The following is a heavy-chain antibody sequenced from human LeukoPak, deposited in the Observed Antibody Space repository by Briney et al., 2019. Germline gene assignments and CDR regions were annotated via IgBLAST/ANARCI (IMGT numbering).Heavy chain of an antibody. CDR2: IYSGGSS. J-gene: IGHJ6*04. CDR3: ARDYYDFWRGSLLV. V-gene: IGHV3-66*02. Sequence: GGSLRLSCAASGFTVSSNYMSWVRQPPGKGLEWVSVIYSGGSSYYADSVKGRFTISRDNSKNTLYLQMNSLRAEDTAVYYCARDYYDFWRGSLLVWGKGTTVTVSS. D-gene: IGHD3-3*01. CDR1: GFTVSSNY.